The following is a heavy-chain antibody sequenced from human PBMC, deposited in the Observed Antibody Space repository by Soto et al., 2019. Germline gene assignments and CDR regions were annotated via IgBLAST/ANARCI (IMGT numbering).Heavy chain of an antibody. V-gene: IGHV1-69*13. J-gene: IGHJ4*02. CDR2: IIPIFGTA. Sequence: SVKVSCKASGGTFSSYAISWVRQAPGQGLEWMGGIIPIFGTANYAQKFQGRVTITADESTSTAYMELSSLRSEDTAVYYCARTAQYLFQLADPTYFDSWGQGTLVTVSS. D-gene: IGHD2-2*01. CDR1: GGTFSSYA. CDR3: ARTAQYLFQLADPTYFDS.